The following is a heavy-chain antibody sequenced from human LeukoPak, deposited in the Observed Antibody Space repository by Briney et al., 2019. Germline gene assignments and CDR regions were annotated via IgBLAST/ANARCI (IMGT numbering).Heavy chain of an antibody. CDR3: ARLVWDTTMADGDIDS. V-gene: IGHV3-7*02. CDR1: GFTFSNYY. Sequence: GGSLRLSCAASGFTFSNYYMSWVRQAPGKGLEWVANIKQNGGQEYSEDSVKGRFTISRDNAKNSLYLQMNSLRAEDTAMYYCARLVWDTTMADGDIDSWGQGTLLIVSS. CDR2: IKQNGGQE. J-gene: IGHJ4*02. D-gene: IGHD5-18*01.